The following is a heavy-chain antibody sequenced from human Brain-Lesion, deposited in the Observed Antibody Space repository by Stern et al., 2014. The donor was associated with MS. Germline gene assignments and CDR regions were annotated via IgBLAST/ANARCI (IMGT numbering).Heavy chain of an antibody. CDR2: LFYIGST. CDR1: GGSINHGDYY. J-gene: IGHJ4*02. V-gene: IGHV4-31*03. CDR3: TSSRYEFWSGYRKAFYFDY. Sequence: QLQLQESGPGLVKPSQTLSLTCTVSGGSINHGDYYWSWIRPHPGKGLDRIGYLFYIGSTYYNPSLKSRATISEDTSKNQFSLNLHSVTAADTAVYYCTSSRYEFWSGYRKAFYFDYWGQGAMVTVSS. D-gene: IGHD3-3*01.